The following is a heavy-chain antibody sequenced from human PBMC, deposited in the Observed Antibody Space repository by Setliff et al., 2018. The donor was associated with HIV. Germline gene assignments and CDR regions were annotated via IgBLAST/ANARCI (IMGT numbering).Heavy chain of an antibody. CDR1: GFTFSSHS. D-gene: IGHD2-2*01. Sequence: PGGSLRLSCAASGFTFSSHSMNWVRQSPGKGLEWVSSISSSGSYIYYADSVKGRFTISRDHATSALYLQMDSLRAEDTALYYCTRSHSTRDAFDIWGQGTMVTVSS. J-gene: IGHJ3*02. CDR3: TRSHSTRDAFDI. CDR2: ISSSGSYI. V-gene: IGHV3-21*01.